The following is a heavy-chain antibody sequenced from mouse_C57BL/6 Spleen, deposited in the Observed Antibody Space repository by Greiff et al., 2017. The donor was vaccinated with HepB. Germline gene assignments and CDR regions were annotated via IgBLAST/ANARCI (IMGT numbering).Heavy chain of an antibody. CDR1: GFTFSDYG. D-gene: IGHD1-1*01. CDR2: ISSGSSTI. CDR3: ARPGTTVVAYYAMDY. Sequence: EVQGVESGGGLVKPGGSLQLSCAASGFTFSDYGMHWVRQAPEKGLEWVAYISSGSSTIYYADTVKGRFTISRDNAKNTLFLQMTSLRSEDTAMYYCARPGTTVVAYYAMDYWGQGTSVTVSS. J-gene: IGHJ4*01. V-gene: IGHV5-17*01.